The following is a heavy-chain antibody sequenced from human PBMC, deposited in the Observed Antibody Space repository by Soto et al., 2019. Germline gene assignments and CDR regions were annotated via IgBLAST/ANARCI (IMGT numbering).Heavy chain of an antibody. Sequence: ASETLSLTCAVSGGSISSGGYSWSWIRQPPGKGLEWIGYIYHSGSTYYNPSLKSRVTISVDRSKNQFSLKLTSVTAADTAVYYCARTVSSGPRLVDYWGQGTLVTVSS. V-gene: IGHV4-30-2*01. CDR1: GGSISSGGYS. CDR2: IYHSGST. J-gene: IGHJ4*02. CDR3: ARTVSSGPRLVDY. D-gene: IGHD3-22*01.